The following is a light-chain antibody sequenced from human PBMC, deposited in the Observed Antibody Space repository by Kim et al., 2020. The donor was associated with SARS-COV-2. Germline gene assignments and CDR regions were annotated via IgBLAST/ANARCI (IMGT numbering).Light chain of an antibody. CDR1: SSTIEAGYD. J-gene: IGLJ1*01. Sequence: VTISCTGRSSTIEAGYDVHWYHQLPTTAPKPLIYGNSNRPSWVPDRYSGSKSGTSASLAITGLQAEDEADYYRQSYDNSMSSYVFGSGTKVTVL. V-gene: IGLV1-40*01. CDR2: GNS. CDR3: QSYDNSMSSYV.